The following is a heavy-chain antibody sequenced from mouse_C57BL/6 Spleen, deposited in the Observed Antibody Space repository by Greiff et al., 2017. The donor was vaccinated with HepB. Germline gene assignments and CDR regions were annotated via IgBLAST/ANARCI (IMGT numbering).Heavy chain of an antibody. V-gene: IGHV2-9-1*01. CDR1: GFSLTSYA. J-gene: IGHJ1*03. CDR2: IWTGGGT. D-gene: IGHD1-1*01. CDR3: ARNIYYYGSSPWYFDV. Sequence: VQRVESGPGLVAPSQSLSITCTVSGFSLTSYAISWVRQPPGKGLEWLGVIWTGGGTNYNSALKSRLSISKDNSKSQVFLKMNSLQTDDTARYYCARNIYYYGSSPWYFDVWGTGTTVTVSS.